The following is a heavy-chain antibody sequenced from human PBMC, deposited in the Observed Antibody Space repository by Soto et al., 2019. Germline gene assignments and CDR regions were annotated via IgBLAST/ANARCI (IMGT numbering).Heavy chain of an antibody. CDR1: GGSISSYY. CDR2: IYYSGST. CDR3: ARTTFYYYYMDV. V-gene: IGHV4-59*01. Sequence: SETLSLTCTVSGGSISSYYWSWIRQPPGKGLEWIGYIYYSGSTNYNPSLKSRVTISVDTSKNQFSLKLSSVTAADTAVYYCARTTFYYYYMDVWGKGTTVTVSS. J-gene: IGHJ6*03. D-gene: IGHD3-16*01.